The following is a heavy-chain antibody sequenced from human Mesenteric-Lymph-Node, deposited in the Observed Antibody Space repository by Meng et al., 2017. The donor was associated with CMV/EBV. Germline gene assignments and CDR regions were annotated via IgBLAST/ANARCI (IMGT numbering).Heavy chain of an antibody. CDR2: IIPIFGTA. Sequence: SVKVSCKASGGTFSSYAISWVRQAPGQGLEWMGGIIPIFGTANYAQKFQGRVTITTDESTSTAYMELSSLRSEDTAVYYCARDLHMAVPVSGYWGQGTLVTVSS. CDR1: GGTFSSYA. J-gene: IGHJ4*02. V-gene: IGHV1-69*05. CDR3: ARDLHMAVPVSGY. D-gene: IGHD3-3*01.